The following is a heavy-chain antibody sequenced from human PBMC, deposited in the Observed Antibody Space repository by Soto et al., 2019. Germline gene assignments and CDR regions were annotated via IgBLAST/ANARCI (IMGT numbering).Heavy chain of an antibody. D-gene: IGHD5-18*01. CDR3: ARGYSYGLGDY. CDR2: INSNSGVT. V-gene: IGHV1-2*04. J-gene: IGHJ4*02. CDR1: GYTFSGYY. Sequence: ASVKVSCKASGYTFSGYYIHWVRQAPGHGLEWMGWINSNSGVTKYAQKFQGWVSMTRDTSISTAYVEVARLKSDDTAVYYCARGYSYGLGDYWGQGTLVTVSS.